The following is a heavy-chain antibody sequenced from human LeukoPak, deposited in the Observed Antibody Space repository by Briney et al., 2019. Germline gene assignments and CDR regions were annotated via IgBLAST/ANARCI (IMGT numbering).Heavy chain of an antibody. Sequence: SGGSLRLSCAASGFSLSGYWMTWVRQAPGKGLEWVANINRDGSQKNHVDSVQGRFTISRDNAKNSLYLQMNSLTAEDTAVYYCARVSSGYYYFDYWGQGTLVTVSS. V-gene: IGHV3-7*01. CDR2: INRDGSQK. CDR3: ARVSSGYYYFDY. J-gene: IGHJ4*02. D-gene: IGHD3-22*01. CDR1: GFSLSGYW.